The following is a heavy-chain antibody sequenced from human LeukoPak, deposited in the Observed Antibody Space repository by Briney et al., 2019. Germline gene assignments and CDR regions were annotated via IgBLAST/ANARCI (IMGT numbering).Heavy chain of an antibody. D-gene: IGHD5-24*01. CDR1: GGSISSCGYY. CDR3: ARERRDGYKKYYGMDV. V-gene: IGHV4-31*03. Sequence: PSETLSLTCTVSGGSISSCGYYWSWIRQHPGKGLGWTGYIYYSGSTYYNPSLKSRVTISVDTSKNQFSLKLSSVTAADTAVYYCARERRDGYKKYYGMDVWGQGTTVTVSS. CDR2: IYYSGST. J-gene: IGHJ6*02.